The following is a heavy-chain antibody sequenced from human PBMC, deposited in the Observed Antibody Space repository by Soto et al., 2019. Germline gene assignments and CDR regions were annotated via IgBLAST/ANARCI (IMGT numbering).Heavy chain of an antibody. CDR1: GFTFSSYA. CDR2: ISYDGSNK. J-gene: IGHJ4*02. V-gene: IGHV3-30*04. D-gene: IGHD6-13*01. Sequence: GGSLRLSCAASGFTFSSYAMHWVRQAPGKGLEWVAVISYDGSNKYYADSVKGRFTISRDNSKNTLYLQMNSLRAEDTVVYYCAKDRQLTSYFDYWGQGTLVTVSS. CDR3: AKDRQLTSYFDY.